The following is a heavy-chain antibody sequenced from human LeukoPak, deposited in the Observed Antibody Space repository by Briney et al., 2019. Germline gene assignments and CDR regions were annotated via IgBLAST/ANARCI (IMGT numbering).Heavy chain of an antibody. J-gene: IGHJ3*02. CDR3: TRPPHGEYSGYDGDAFDI. CDR2: IRSKAYGGTT. CDR1: GFTFGVYA. Sequence: GGSLRLSCTASGFTFGVYAMSWVRQAPGKGLEWVGFIRSKAYGGTTEYAASVKGRFTISRDDSKSIAYLQMNSLKTEDTAVYYCTRPPHGEYSGYDGDAFDIWGQGTMVTVSS. D-gene: IGHD5-12*01. V-gene: IGHV3-49*04.